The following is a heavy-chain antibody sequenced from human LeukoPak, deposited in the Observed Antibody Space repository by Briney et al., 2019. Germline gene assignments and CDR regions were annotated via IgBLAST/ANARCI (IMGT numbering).Heavy chain of an antibody. CDR2: ISSSSSYI. CDR1: GFTFSSYS. CDR3: ARRRTGDGGKYFDY. V-gene: IGHV3-21*01. J-gene: IGHJ4*02. Sequence: GGSLRLSCAASGFTFSSYSMNWVRQAPGKGLEWVSSISSSSSYIYYADSVKGRFTISRDNAKNSLYLQMNSLRAEDTAEYYCARRRTGDGGKYFDYWGQGTLVTVSS. D-gene: IGHD3-16*01.